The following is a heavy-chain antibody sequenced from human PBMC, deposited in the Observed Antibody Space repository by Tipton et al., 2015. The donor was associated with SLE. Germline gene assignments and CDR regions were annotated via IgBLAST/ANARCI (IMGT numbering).Heavy chain of an antibody. D-gene: IGHD6-13*01. CDR1: GGSISTNTYF. V-gene: IGHV4-39*07. CDR2: IHYSGDT. CDR3: ARRRGSSWYEDYFDY. J-gene: IGHJ4*02. Sequence: TLSLTCTVSGGSISTNTYFWGWIRQPPGKGLEWIGNIHYSGDTYYNPSLRSRVTMSVDTSKNQFSLKLSSVTAADTAVYYCARRRGSSWYEDYFDYWGQGTLVTVSS.